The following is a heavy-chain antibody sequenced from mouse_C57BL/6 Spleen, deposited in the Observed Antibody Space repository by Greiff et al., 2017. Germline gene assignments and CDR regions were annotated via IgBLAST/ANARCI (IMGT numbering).Heavy chain of an antibody. CDR2: ISSGGDYI. D-gene: IGHD1-1*01. Sequence: EVHLVESGEGLVKPGGSLKLSCAASGFTFSSYAMSWVRQTPEKRLEWVAYISSGGDYIYYADTVKGRFTISRDNARNTLYLQMSSLKSEDTAMYYCTREPYYGSSYGYFDVWGTGTTVTVSS. CDR1: GFTFSSYA. J-gene: IGHJ1*03. CDR3: TREPYYGSSYGYFDV. V-gene: IGHV5-9-1*02.